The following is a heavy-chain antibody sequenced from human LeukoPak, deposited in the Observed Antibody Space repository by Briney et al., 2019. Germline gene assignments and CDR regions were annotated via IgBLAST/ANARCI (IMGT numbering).Heavy chain of an antibody. CDR1: GGSISSYY. D-gene: IGHD6-13*01. J-gene: IGHJ4*02. CDR3: ARSNSSSWA. V-gene: IGHV4-59*01. Sequence: PSETLSLTCTVSGGSISSYYWSWIRQPPRKGLEWIGYIYYSGSTNYNPSPKSRVTISVDTSKNQFSLKLSSVTAADTAVYYCARSNSSSWAWGQGTLVTVSS. CDR2: IYYSGST.